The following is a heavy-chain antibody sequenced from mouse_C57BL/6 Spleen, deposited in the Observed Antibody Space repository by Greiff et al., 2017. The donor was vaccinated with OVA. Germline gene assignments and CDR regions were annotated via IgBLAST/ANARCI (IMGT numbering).Heavy chain of an antibody. Sequence: QVQLQPPGAELVKPGASVKLSCKASGYTFTSYWMHWVKQRPGRGLEWIGRIDPNSGGTKYNEKFKSKATLTVDKPSSTAYMQLSSLTSEDSAVYYCAREEITTVVADFDYWGQGTTLTVSS. J-gene: IGHJ2*01. CDR1: GYTFTSYW. CDR3: AREEITTVVADFDY. D-gene: IGHD1-1*01. V-gene: IGHV1-72*01. CDR2: IDPNSGGT.